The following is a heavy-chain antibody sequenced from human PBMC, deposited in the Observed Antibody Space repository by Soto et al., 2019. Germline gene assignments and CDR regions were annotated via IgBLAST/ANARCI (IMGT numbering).Heavy chain of an antibody. V-gene: IGHV1-8*01. CDR1: GYTFTSYD. CDR2: MNPNSANT. J-gene: IGHJ6*02. CDR3: ASGGVRGRED. Sequence: QVQLVQSGAEVKKPGASVKVSCKASGYTFTSYDINWVRQATGQGLEWMGWMNPNSANTGYAQKFQGRVTMTRNTSVGTAKLALSSVRFEDTVGYCGASGGVRGREDWGRGTRVTVSS.